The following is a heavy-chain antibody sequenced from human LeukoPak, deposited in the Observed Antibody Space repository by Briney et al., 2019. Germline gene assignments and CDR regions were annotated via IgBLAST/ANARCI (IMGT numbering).Heavy chain of an antibody. V-gene: IGHV1-46*01. J-gene: IGHJ4*02. D-gene: IGHD3-10*01. CDR1: GYTLTSYY. CDR3: ARDMGYYGSGSYQSLDYFDY. Sequence: ASVKVSCKASGYTLTSYYMHWVRQAPGQGLERMGIINPSGGSTSYAQKFQGRVTMTRDTSTSTVYMELSSLRSEDTAVYYCARDMGYYGSGSYQSLDYFDYWGQGTLVTVSS. CDR2: INPSGGST.